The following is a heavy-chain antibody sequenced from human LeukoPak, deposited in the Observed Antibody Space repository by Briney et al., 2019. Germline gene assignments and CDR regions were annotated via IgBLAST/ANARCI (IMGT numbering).Heavy chain of an antibody. D-gene: IGHD2-2*01. CDR1: GGSISSGCYY. CDR3: TREGQVSSSTRGFDY. CDR2: IYYSGST. J-gene: IGHJ4*02. V-gene: IGHV4-31*03. Sequence: SQTLSLTCTVSGGSISSGCYYWSWIRQHPGKGLEWIGYIYYSGSTYYNPSLKSRVTISVDTSKNQFSLKLSSVTAADTAVYYCTREGQVSSSTRGFDYWGQGTLVTVSS.